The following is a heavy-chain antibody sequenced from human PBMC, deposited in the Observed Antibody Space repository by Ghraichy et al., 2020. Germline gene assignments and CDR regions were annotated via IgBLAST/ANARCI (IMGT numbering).Heavy chain of an antibody. CDR2: ISYDGSNK. J-gene: IGHJ6*02. V-gene: IGHV3-30*04. Sequence: SCAASGFTFSSYAMHWVRQAPGKGLEWVAVISYDGSNKYYADSVKGRFTISRDNSKNTLYLQMNSLRAEDTAVYYCARDGAVPAAITDDYYYGMDVWGQGTTVTVSS. D-gene: IGHD2-2*01. CDR1: GFTFSSYA. CDR3: ARDGAVPAAITDDYYYGMDV.